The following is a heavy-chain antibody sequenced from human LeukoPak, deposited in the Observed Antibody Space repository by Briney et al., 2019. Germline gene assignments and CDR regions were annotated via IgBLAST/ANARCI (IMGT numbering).Heavy chain of an antibody. J-gene: IGHJ3*02. CDR3: ARHPTTVVTPREANDAFDI. CDR2: IYYSGST. D-gene: IGHD4-23*01. Sequence: SSETLSLTCTVSGGSISSSSYSWGWIRQPPGKGLEWIGSIYYSGSTYYNPSLKSRVTISVDTSKNQFSLKLSSVTAADTAVYYCARHPTTVVTPREANDAFDIWGQGTMVTVSS. CDR1: GGSISSSSYS. V-gene: IGHV4-39*01.